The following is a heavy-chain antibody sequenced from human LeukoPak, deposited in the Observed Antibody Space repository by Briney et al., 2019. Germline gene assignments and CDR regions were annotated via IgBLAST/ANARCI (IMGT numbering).Heavy chain of an antibody. J-gene: IGHJ4*02. V-gene: IGHV4-39*01. CDR3: ARVPTVTFFDY. D-gene: IGHD4-17*01. Sequence: SETLSLTCTVSGVSISSSYSYWGWIRQPPGMGLEWIGSIYYTGNTYYNASLKSQVSISIDTSKNQFSLKLTSVTAADTAVYYCARVPTVTFFDYWGQGTLVTVSS. CDR1: GVSISSSYSY. CDR2: IYYTGNT.